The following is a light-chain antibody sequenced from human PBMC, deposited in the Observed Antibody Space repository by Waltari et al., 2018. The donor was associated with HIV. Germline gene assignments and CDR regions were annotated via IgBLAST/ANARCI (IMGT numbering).Light chain of an antibody. Sequence: QSVLTQPPSVSGTPGQTVTISCSGSTSNIETEALYWYQQLPGTAPKLIIYRNYKRPSGFSDRFSCSNSGASASLVISGLRSEDEAHYYCVSYDSRLDERLFGGGTKLTVL. CDR1: TSNIETEA. V-gene: IGLV1-47*01. CDR2: RNY. CDR3: VSYDSRLDERL. J-gene: IGLJ3*02.